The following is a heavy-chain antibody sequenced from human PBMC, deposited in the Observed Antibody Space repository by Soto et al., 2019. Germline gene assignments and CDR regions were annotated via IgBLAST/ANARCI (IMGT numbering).Heavy chain of an antibody. D-gene: IGHD3-22*01. CDR3: ARPYYYDSSGYPYYYYGMDV. V-gene: IGHV1-69*13. CDR2: IIPIFGTA. Sequence: AVKVSCKASGGTFSSYAISWVRQAPGQGLEWMGGIIPIFGTANYAQKFQGRVTITADESTSTAYMELSSLRSEDTAVYYCARPYYYDSSGYPYYYYGMDVWGQGTTVTVSS. CDR1: GGTFSSYA. J-gene: IGHJ6*02.